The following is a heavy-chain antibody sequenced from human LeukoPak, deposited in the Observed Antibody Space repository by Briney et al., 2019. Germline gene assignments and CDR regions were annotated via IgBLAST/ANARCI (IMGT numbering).Heavy chain of an antibody. CDR3: ARGRQSTNEWELPRHSKNWFDP. CDR2: MNPNSGNT. CDR1: GYTFTSYD. J-gene: IGHJ5*02. Sequence: ASVKVSCKASGYTFTSYDINWVRQATGQGLEWMGWMNPNSGNTGYAQKFQGRVTMTRNTSISTAYMELSSLRSEDTAVYYCARGRQSTNEWELPRHSKNWFDPWGQGTLVTVSS. D-gene: IGHD1-26*01. V-gene: IGHV1-8*01.